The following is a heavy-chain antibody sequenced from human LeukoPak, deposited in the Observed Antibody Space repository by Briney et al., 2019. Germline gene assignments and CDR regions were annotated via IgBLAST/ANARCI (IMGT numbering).Heavy chain of an antibody. CDR3: ARDQYCSSTSCPPSEYFQH. J-gene: IGHJ1*01. Sequence: GGSLRLSCAASGFTFSSYSMNWVRQAPGKGLEWVSSISSSSSYIYYADSVKGRFTISRDNAKNSLYLQMNSLRAEDTAVYYCARDQYCSSTSCPPSEYFQHWGQGTLVTVSS. V-gene: IGHV3-21*01. D-gene: IGHD2-2*01. CDR2: ISSSSSYI. CDR1: GFTFSSYS.